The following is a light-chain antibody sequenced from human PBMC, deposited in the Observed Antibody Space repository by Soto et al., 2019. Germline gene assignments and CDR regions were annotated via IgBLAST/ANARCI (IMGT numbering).Light chain of an antibody. V-gene: IGKV3-20*01. CDR1: QSVTNNF. Sequence: EVVLTQSPGTLSLSPGERATLSCRASQSVTNNFLAWYQQKPGQTPRLLIYGVSTRATGIPDRISGSGSGTDYTLTISRLEPEDFAVYYCQQYHTSPWTFGQGTKVEIK. J-gene: IGKJ1*01. CDR3: QQYHTSPWT. CDR2: GVS.